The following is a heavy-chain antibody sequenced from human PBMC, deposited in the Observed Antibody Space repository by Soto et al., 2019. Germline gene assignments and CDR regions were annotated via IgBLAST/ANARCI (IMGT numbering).Heavy chain of an antibody. CDR2: ISSSSSYI. V-gene: IGHV3-21*01. CDR3: AREDIVATSMAFDI. CDR1: GFTFSSYS. Sequence: EVQLVESGGGLVKPGGSLRLSCAASGFTFSSYSMNWVRQAPGKGLEWVSSISSSSSYIYYADSVKGRFTISRDNAKNSLYLQMNSLRAEDTAVYYCAREDIVATSMAFDIWGQGTMVTVSS. J-gene: IGHJ3*02. D-gene: IGHD5-12*01.